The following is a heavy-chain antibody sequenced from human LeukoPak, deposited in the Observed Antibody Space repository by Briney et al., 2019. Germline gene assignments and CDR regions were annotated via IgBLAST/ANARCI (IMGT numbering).Heavy chain of an antibody. CDR2: ISSSGSTI. CDR1: GFTFSRYS. J-gene: IGHJ4*02. Sequence: GGSLRLSCAASGFTFSRYSMNWVRQAPGKGLEWVSYISSSGSTIYYADSVKGRFTISRDNAKNSLYLQMNSLRAEDTAVYYCAREFKPLGWELRRTGFDYWGQGTLVTVSS. CDR3: AREFKPLGWELRRTGFDY. V-gene: IGHV3-48*04. D-gene: IGHD1-26*01.